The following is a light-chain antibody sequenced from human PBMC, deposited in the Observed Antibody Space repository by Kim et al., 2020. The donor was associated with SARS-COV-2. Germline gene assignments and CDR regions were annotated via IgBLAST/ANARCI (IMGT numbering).Light chain of an antibody. J-gene: IGKJ1*01. CDR1: ESISNW. Sequence: DIQMTQSPSTLSAFVGDRVSITCRASESISNWLAWYQQKPGKAPKLLIYEASTLESGVPSSFSGSGSGTEFTLTISSLQPDDFATYYCQQYYDNSPTFGQGTKVDIK. CDR3: QQYYDNSPT. V-gene: IGKV1-5*03. CDR2: EAS.